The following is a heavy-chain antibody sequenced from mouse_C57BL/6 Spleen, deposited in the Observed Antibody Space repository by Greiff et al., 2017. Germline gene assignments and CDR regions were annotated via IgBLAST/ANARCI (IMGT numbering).Heavy chain of an antibody. J-gene: IGHJ3*01. D-gene: IGHD3-2*02. CDR2: ISYSGST. Sequence: EVQLQQSGPGMVKPSQSLSLTCTVTGYSITSGYDWHWIRHFPGNKLEWMGYISYSGSTNYNPSLKSRISITHDTSKNHFFLKLNSVTTEDTATYYCARGDSSGTAWFAYWGQGTLVTVSA. CDR3: ARGDSSGTAWFAY. CDR1: GYSITSGYD. V-gene: IGHV3-1*01.